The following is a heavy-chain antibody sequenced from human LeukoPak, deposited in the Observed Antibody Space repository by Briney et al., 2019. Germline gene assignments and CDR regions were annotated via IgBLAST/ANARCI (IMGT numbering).Heavy chain of an antibody. V-gene: IGHV4-59*08. CDR3: ARHYTSGWYSRGMDV. D-gene: IGHD6-19*01. CDR2: MYYSGST. J-gene: IGHJ6*02. CDR1: GGSICSYY. Sequence: SETLSLTCTVSGGSICSYYWSWIRQPPGKGLEWIGYMYYSGSTNYNPSLKSRVTISVDTSKNQFSLKLSSVTAADTAVYYCARHYTSGWYSRGMDVWGQGTTVTVSS.